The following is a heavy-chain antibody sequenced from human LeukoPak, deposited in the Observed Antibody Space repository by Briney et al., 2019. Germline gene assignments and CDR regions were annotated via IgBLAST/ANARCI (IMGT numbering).Heavy chain of an antibody. CDR2: IFPGDSDT. CDR3: ASEYCSGGNCYFDY. J-gene: IGHJ4*02. CDR1: ECSFATYW. V-gene: IGHV5-51*01. D-gene: IGHD2-15*01. Sequence: GESLKISCKGSECSFATYWIGWVRQMPGQGLEWMGIIFPGDSDTRYSPSFQGQVTISADKSISTAYLQWSSLKASDTAIYYCASEYCSGGNCYFDYWGQGTLVTVSS.